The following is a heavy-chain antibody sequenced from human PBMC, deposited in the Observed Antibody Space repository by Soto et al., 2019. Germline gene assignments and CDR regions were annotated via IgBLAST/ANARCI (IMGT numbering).Heavy chain of an antibody. CDR1: VYTFSNHG. J-gene: IGHJ3*02. CDR3: ASGILTGYYTPLAFDI. Sequence: ASLKVSCEASVYTFSNHGITWVRQAPGQGLEWMGWIGAYNGNRNYAQMLQGRVTMTTDTSTSTAYMELRSLRSDDTAVYYCASGILTGYYTPLAFDIWGQGTMVTVSS. V-gene: IGHV1-18*01. CDR2: IGAYNGNR. D-gene: IGHD3-9*01.